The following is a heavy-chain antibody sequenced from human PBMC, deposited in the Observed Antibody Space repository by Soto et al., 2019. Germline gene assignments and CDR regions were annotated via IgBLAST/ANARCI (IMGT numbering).Heavy chain of an antibody. V-gene: IGHV1-18*04. CDR1: GYTFTSYY. Sequence: ASVKVSCKASGYTFTSYYMHWVRQAPGQGLEWMGWISPYSGKTNYARKFQGRVTMTTDTSTSTAYMEVRSLTSDDTAVYYCAREGLLLRTDYWGQGTLVTVSS. J-gene: IGHJ4*02. CDR3: AREGLLLRTDY. D-gene: IGHD3-3*01. CDR2: ISPYSGKT.